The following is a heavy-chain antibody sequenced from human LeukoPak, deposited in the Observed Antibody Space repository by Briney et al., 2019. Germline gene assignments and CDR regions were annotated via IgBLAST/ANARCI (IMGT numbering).Heavy chain of an antibody. CDR2: ISGSGGST. D-gene: IGHD6-19*01. CDR1: GFTFSSYA. Sequence: GGSLRLTCAASGFTFSSYAMSWVRQAPGKGLEWVSAISGSGGSTYYADSVKGRFTISRDNSKNTLYLQMNSLRAEDTAVYYCAPRGVAGSFDYWGQGTLVTVSS. J-gene: IGHJ4*02. V-gene: IGHV3-23*01. CDR3: APRGVAGSFDY.